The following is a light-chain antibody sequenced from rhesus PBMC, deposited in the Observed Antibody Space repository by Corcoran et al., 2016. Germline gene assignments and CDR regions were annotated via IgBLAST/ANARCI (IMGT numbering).Light chain of an antibody. V-gene: IGKV3-24*04. J-gene: IGKJ3*01. Sequence: ETVVTQSPATLALSPGERATLSCRASQSVGSYLAWYQQKPGQAPRLLIYGASSRATGLPDRFSGSGSGTDFTITSSSLEPEDVGVYYCQQSSNLFTFGPGTKLDIK. CDR2: GAS. CDR3: QQSSNLFT. CDR1: QSVGSY.